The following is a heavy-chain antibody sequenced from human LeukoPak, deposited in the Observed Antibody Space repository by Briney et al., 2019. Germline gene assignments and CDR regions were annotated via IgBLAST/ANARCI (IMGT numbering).Heavy chain of an antibody. Sequence: PSETLSLTCTVSGGSISSYYWSWIRQPPGKGLEWIGYIYYSGSTNYNPSLKSRVTISVDTSKNQFSLKLSSVTAADTAVYYCAREGGHDYGGYAVGYWGQGTLVTVSS. CDR3: AREGGHDYGGYAVGY. V-gene: IGHV4-59*01. J-gene: IGHJ4*02. CDR2: IYYSGST. CDR1: GGSISSYY. D-gene: IGHD4-17*01.